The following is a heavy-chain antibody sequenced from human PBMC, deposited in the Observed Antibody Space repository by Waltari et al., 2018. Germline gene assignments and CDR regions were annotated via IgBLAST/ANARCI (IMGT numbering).Heavy chain of an antibody. D-gene: IGHD5-12*01. V-gene: IGHV1-69*01. CDR1: GDNFSSTA. CDR2: IIPIFATA. CDR3: AWPHDIVATTTHFDY. J-gene: IGHJ4*02. Sequence: QVQLVQSGAEVKKTGPSVKVSCKASGDNFSSTAIRWVAQATGQGLEWMGGIIPIFATANYAQKFQGRVTITADESTSTAYMELSSLRSEDTAVYYCAWPHDIVATTTHFDYWGQGTLVTVSS.